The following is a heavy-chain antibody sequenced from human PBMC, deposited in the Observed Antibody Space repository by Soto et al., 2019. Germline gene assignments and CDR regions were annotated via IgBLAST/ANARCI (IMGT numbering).Heavy chain of an antibody. J-gene: IGHJ5*02. D-gene: IGHD3-10*01. CDR2: ISYDGSNK. CDR3: ARERLEVGELYWFDP. V-gene: IGHV3-30-3*01. Sequence: GGSLRLSCAASGFTFSSYAMHWVRQAPGKGLEWVAVISYDGSNKYYADSVKGRFTISRDNSKNTLYLQMNSLRAEDTAVYYCARERLEVGELYWFDPWGQGTLVTVSS. CDR1: GFTFSSYA.